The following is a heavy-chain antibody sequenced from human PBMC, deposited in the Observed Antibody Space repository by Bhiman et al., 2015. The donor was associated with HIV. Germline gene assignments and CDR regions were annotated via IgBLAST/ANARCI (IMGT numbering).Heavy chain of an antibody. CDR1: GFTFSSFS. Sequence: EVQMVESGGGLVKPGGSLRLSCAASGFTFSSFSMNWVRQAPGKGLEWVSSISSSSRYIYYADSVKGRFTISRDNAKNSLYLQMNSLRAEDTAVYYCARDPRVGATDYFDYWGQGTLVTVSS. CDR2: ISSSSRYI. D-gene: IGHD1-26*01. CDR3: ARDPRVGATDYFDY. V-gene: IGHV3-21*03. J-gene: IGHJ4*02.